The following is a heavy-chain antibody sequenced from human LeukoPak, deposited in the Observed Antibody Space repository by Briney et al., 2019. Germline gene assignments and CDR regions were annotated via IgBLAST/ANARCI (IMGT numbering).Heavy chain of an antibody. V-gene: IGHV3-21*01. Sequence: GGSLRLSCAASGFTFSSYSMNWVRQAPGKGLEWVSSISSSSSYIYYADSVKGRFTISRDNAKNSLYLQMNSLRAEDTAVYYCARDLSMYGMDVWGHATTVTVSS. CDR2: ISSSSSYI. CDR1: GFTFSSYS. J-gene: IGHJ6*02. D-gene: IGHD6-6*01. CDR3: ARDLSMYGMDV.